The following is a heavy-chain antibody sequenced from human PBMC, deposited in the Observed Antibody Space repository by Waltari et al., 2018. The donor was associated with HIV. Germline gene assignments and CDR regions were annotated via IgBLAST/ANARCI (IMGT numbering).Heavy chain of an antibody. V-gene: IGHV3-53*01. CDR3: AAGVRYYDP. J-gene: IGHJ5*02. CDR1: NFTISDRP. Sequence: ESGGRLIQPGGSLGLSCVASNFTISDRPVPWVRQAPGGPVEWFGVIYPDDTTHYAGSVRGRFSISRVRSRTSVLLLMNGLFADDTATYYCAAGVRYYDPWGQGTRVTVSS. CDR2: IYPDDTT. D-gene: IGHD3-10*01.